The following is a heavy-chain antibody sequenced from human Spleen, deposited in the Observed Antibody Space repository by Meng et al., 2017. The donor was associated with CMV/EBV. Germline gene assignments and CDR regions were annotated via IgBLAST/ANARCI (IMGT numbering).Heavy chain of an antibody. J-gene: IGHJ4*02. V-gene: IGHV3-30*04. CDR2: ISYDGSNK. CDR1: GFTFSSYA. Sequence: GGSLRLSCAASGFTFSSYAMPWVRQAPGKGLEWVAVISYDGSNKYYADSVKGRFTISRDNSKNTLYLQMNSLRVEDTAVYYCARDLRGYSYGYYFDYWGQGTLVTVSS. CDR3: ARDLRGYSYGYYFDY. D-gene: IGHD5-18*01.